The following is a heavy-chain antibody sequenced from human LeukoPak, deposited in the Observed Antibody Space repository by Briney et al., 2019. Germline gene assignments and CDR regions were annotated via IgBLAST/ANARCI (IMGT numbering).Heavy chain of an antibody. Sequence: PSETLSLTCTVSGVSISDYYWSWIRQPPGKGLEWIGHIYYSGTTNYNPSLKSRVTISVDKSKNQFSLRLSSVTAADTAVYYCARGGSSWYGMDVWGQGTTVTVSS. CDR1: GVSISDYY. J-gene: IGHJ6*02. V-gene: IGHV4-59*12. CDR2: IYYSGTT. CDR3: ARGGSSWYGMDV. D-gene: IGHD6-13*01.